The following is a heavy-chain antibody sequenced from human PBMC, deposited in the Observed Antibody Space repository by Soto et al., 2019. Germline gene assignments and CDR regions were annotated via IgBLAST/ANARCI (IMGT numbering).Heavy chain of an antibody. CDR1: GFTFSSYA. Sequence: EVQLLESGGGLVQPGGSLRLSCAASGFTFSSYAMKWVRQAPGKGLEWVSVISGSGDSTYYADSVKGRFTISRDNSKYTLYLQMNSLRAEDTAVYYCASRSSGWYFDYWGQGTLITVSS. J-gene: IGHJ4*02. CDR2: ISGSGDST. CDR3: ASRSSGWYFDY. V-gene: IGHV3-23*01. D-gene: IGHD6-19*01.